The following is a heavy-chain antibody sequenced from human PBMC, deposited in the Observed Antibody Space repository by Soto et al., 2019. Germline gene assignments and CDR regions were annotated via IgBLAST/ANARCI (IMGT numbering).Heavy chain of an antibody. D-gene: IGHD6-6*01. Sequence: AVGLQRHSWTASGGTFSSYAVSWIRKTQWKCLAWVSTISGSWVSTYYADSVKGRFTTSRDNSKNTLYLQMNSMRAEDKAVYYCSKDRLPHIAARTTYSACRGQRT. CDR3: SKDRLPHIAARTTYSAC. V-gene: IGHV3-23*01. CDR2: ISGSWVST. CDR1: GGTFSSYA. J-gene: IGHJ1*01.